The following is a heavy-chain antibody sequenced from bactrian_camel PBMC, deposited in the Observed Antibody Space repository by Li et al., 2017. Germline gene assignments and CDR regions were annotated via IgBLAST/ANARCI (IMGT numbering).Heavy chain of an antibody. J-gene: IGHJ6*01. CDR2: IDSDGHT. Sequence: VQLVESGGGSVKPGGSLRLSCEASADIDSRNNMGWLRQAPGKEREGIASIDSDGHTSYADSVKGRFTISKDNAKGTLFLQMSSLKPEDTAMYYCAADRTYGGSSTCFERSRRAYFAYWGQGTQVTVS. CDR3: AADRTYGGSSTCFERSRRAYFAY. V-gene: IGHV3S53*01. CDR1: ADIDSRNN. D-gene: IGHD6*01.